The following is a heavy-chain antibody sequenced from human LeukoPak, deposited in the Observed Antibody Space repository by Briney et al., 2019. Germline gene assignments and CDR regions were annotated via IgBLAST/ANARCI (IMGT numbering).Heavy chain of an antibody. CDR3: ARLRTGFWSGYPQYNWFDP. V-gene: IGHV4-39*01. Sequence: SETLSLTCTVSGGSISSSSYYWGWIRQPPGKGLEWIGSIYYSGSTYYNPPLKSRVTISVDTSKNQFSLKLSSVTAADTAVYYCARLRTGFWSGYPQYNWFDPWGQGTLVTVSS. CDR1: GGSISSSSYY. CDR2: IYYSGST. J-gene: IGHJ5*02. D-gene: IGHD3-3*01.